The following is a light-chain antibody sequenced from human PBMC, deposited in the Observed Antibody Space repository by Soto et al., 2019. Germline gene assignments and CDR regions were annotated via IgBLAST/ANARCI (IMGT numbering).Light chain of an antibody. CDR1: QSVNNNY. J-gene: IGKJ2*01. CDR3: QQYSSSHYT. CDR2: GAS. Sequence: EIVLTQSPGTLSLSPGERATLSCRASQSVNNNYLAWYQQKPGQAPRLLIYGASSRGTGIPERFSGSGSGTDFTLTISRLQPEDFAVYYCQQYSSSHYTFGQGTKLEIK. V-gene: IGKV3-20*01.